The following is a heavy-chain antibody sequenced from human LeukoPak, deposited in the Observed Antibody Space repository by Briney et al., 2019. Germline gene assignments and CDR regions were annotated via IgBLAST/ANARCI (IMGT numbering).Heavy chain of an antibody. J-gene: IGHJ4*02. D-gene: IGHD2-21*01. Sequence: SGPTLVKPTQTLTLTCTFPGFSLTTSGVGVGWIRQPPGKALEWLALIYWDDDERYSPSLKSRLTITKDTSKNQVVLTMTNMDPVDTATYYCAHRPGRGIPAAHWGQGTLVTVSS. CDR1: GFSLTTSGVG. CDR2: IYWDDDE. V-gene: IGHV2-5*02. CDR3: AHRPGRGIPAAH.